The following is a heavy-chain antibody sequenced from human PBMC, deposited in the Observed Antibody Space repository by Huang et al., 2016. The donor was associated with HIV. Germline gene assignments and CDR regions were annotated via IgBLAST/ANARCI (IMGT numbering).Heavy chain of an antibody. V-gene: IGHV3-30*04. D-gene: IGHD3-10*01. CDR1: GFSFRNYA. CDR2: KADDGNTK. CDR3: ARVTTPTGGPVRGIIYPSANDF. Sequence: QVQLVESGGGVAQPGRSLRLSCTASGFSFRNYAVAWVRKAPGKGLEWVEVKADDGNTKHYADSVKGRFTSSRDNSKDTMYLQMNSLRPEDTAVYYCARVTTPTGGPVRGIIYPSANDFWGQGTLVTVSS. J-gene: IGHJ4*02.